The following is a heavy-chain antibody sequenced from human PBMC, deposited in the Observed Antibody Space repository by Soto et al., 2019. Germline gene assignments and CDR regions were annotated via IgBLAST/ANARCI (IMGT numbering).Heavy chain of an antibody. CDR3: ARERQWNDDMDV. Sequence: SETLSLTCTVSGGSISSYYWSWIRQPPGKGLEWIGYIYYSGSTNYNPSLKSRVTISVDTSKNQFSLKLSSVTAADTAVYYCARERQWNDDMDVWGKGTTVTVSS. V-gene: IGHV4-59*01. J-gene: IGHJ6*03. D-gene: IGHD1-1*01. CDR2: IYYSGST. CDR1: GGSISSYY.